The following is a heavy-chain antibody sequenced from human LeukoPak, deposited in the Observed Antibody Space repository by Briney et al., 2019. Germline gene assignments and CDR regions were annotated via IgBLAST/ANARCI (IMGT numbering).Heavy chain of an antibody. CDR1: GGSISSYY. D-gene: IGHD1-26*01. CDR3: ARDSVYSGSSLDY. V-gene: IGHV4-59*12. CDR2: IYYSGST. Sequence: SETLSLTCSVSGGSISSYYWSWIRQPPGKGLEWIGYIYYSGSTYYNPSLKSRVTISVDTSKNQFSLKLSSVTAADTAVYYCARDSVYSGSSLDYWGQGTLVTVSS. J-gene: IGHJ4*02.